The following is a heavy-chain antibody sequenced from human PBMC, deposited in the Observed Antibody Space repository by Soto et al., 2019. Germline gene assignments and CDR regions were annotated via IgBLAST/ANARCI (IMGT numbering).Heavy chain of an antibody. CDR1: GFTFSSST. D-gene: IGHD1-26*01. Sequence: QVQLVESGGGVVQPGRSLRLSCAASGFTFSSSTMYWVRQAPGKGLEGVAIISSDENNKYCADSVKGRFIISRDNSKNTLYLQINSLRAEDTAVYCCARGGGGKWEPWGQGTLVTVSA. CDR3: ARGGGGKWEP. V-gene: IGHV3-30-3*01. J-gene: IGHJ4*02. CDR2: ISSDENNK.